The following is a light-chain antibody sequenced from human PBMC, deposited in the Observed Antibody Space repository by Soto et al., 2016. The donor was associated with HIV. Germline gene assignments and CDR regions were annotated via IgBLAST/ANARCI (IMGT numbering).Light chain of an antibody. Sequence: SYELTQPPSLSVAPRKTARITCGGNNIGSKSVHWYQQKPGQAPVLVVYDDSDRRSGIPERFSGSNSGNTATLTISRVEAGDEADYFCQVWDRSRDHPNWVFGGGTKLTIL. CDR3: QVWDRSRDHPNWV. J-gene: IGLJ3*02. CDR2: DDS. CDR1: NIGSKS. V-gene: IGLV3-21*03.